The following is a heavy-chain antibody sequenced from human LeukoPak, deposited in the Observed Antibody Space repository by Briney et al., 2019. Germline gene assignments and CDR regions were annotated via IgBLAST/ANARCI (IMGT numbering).Heavy chain of an antibody. D-gene: IGHD3-3*01. V-gene: IGHV3-66*01. Sequence: GGSLRLSCAAPGITVSSNYMSLVRQAPGKGLEWVSVIYSGGSTYYADSVKGRFTISRDNSKNTLYLQMNSLRAEDTAVYYCARDYYDFWSGYHVLFDYWGQGTLVTVSS. J-gene: IGHJ4*02. CDR3: ARDYYDFWSGYHVLFDY. CDR2: IYSGGST. CDR1: GITVSSNY.